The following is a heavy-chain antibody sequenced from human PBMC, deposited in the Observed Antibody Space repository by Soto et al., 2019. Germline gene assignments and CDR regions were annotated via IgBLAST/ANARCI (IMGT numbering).Heavy chain of an antibody. V-gene: IGHV3-7*01. Sequence: GGSLRLSCAASGFTFNNYWMTWVRQAPGKGLEWVANIKQDGSEKNSVDSVKGRFTISRDNAKSSMYLQMNRLRAEDTAVYYCARDRLENGCGSSWLDYWGQGTLVTVSS. CDR1: GFTFNNYW. J-gene: IGHJ4*02. CDR3: ARDRLENGCGSSWLDY. D-gene: IGHD6-13*01. CDR2: IKQDGSEK.